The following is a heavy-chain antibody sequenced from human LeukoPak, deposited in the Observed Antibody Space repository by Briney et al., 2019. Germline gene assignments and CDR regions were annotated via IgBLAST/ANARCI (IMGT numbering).Heavy chain of an antibody. Sequence: SETLSLTCTVSGGSISSSNHFWGWIRQPPGKGLGWIGNIYYSGRAYYNPSLKSRVTLSVDTSKNQFSLKLSSVTAADTAVYYCARLYCSSTSCYSPYFDYWGQGTLVTVSS. CDR1: GGSISSSNHF. J-gene: IGHJ4*02. CDR2: IYYSGRA. D-gene: IGHD2-2*01. V-gene: IGHV4-39*01. CDR3: ARLYCSSTSCYSPYFDY.